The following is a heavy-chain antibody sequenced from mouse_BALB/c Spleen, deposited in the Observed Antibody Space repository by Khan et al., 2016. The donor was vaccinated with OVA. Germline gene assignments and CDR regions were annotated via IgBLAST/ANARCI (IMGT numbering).Heavy chain of an antibody. CDR3: CREGAHYRFQGWFSL. J-gene: IGHJ3*01. D-gene: IGHD2-14*01. CDR2: INPSNGYT. V-gene: IGHV1-4*01. Sequence: QVQLKESGAELARPGASVKMSCKASGYTFTTYTMHWVKQMPGQGLEWIGYINPSNGYTNYNQKFKDKSTLTADKSSSTAYMQLSSLTSDYSAVXYLCREGAHYRFQGWFSLRGQGTL. CDR1: GYTFTTYT.